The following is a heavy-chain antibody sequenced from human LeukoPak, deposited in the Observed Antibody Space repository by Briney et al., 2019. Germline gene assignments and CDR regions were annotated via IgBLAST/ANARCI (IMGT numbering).Heavy chain of an antibody. Sequence: GESLKISCKGSGYRFVNYWIGWVRQMPGKGLEWMGIVFPGDSDTRYSPSFQGQVTISVDKSISTAYLQWSSLKASDTAMYYCARPNLTSGTYYIDYWGQGTLVTVSS. CDR1: GYRFVNYW. CDR2: VFPGDSDT. CDR3: ARPNLTSGTYYIDY. V-gene: IGHV5-51*01. D-gene: IGHD3-10*01. J-gene: IGHJ4*02.